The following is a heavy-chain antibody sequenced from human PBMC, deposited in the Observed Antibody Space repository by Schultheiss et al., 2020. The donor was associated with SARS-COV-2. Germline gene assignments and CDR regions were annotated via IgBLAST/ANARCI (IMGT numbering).Heavy chain of an antibody. CDR3: ARDLRSSGEYFQH. Sequence: GESLKISCAASGFTFSSYSMNWVRQAPGKGLEWVSSISSSSSYIYYADSVKGRFTISRDNAKNSLYLQMNSLRAEDTAVYYCARDLRSSGEYFQHWGQGTLVTVSS. D-gene: IGHD6-6*01. CDR2: ISSSSSYI. V-gene: IGHV3-21*01. CDR1: GFTFSSYS. J-gene: IGHJ1*01.